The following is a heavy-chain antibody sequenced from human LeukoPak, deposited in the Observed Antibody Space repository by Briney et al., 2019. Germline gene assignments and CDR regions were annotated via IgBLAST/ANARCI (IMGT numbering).Heavy chain of an antibody. V-gene: IGHV4-61*01. D-gene: IGHD5-12*01. CDR1: GDSFSSVTDY. CDR2: VIHSDFNKANGDIT. J-gene: IGHJ3*01. CDR3: VRASVDSGGAFDV. Sequence: SETLSLTCAVSGDSFSSVTDYWAWIRQPPGKGLEWIGYVIHSDFNKANGDITNYNPSLESRVTTSRNTPKNQFSLTLSSMTAADTATYDCVRASVDSGGAFDVWGQGTVVTVSS.